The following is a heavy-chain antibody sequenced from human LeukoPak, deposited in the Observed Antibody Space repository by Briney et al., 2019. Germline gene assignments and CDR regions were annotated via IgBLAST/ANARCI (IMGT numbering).Heavy chain of an antibody. CDR3: ARDCSGGSCYYYYYYYYGMDV. D-gene: IGHD2-15*01. CDR1: GYTFTSYD. J-gene: IGHJ6*02. Sequence: ASVKVSCKASGYTFTSYDIHWVRQATGQGLEWMGWMNPNSGNTGYAQKFQGRVTMTRNTSISTAYMELSSLRSEDTAVYYCARDCSGGSCYYYYYYYYGMDVWGQGTTVTVSS. CDR2: MNPNSGNT. V-gene: IGHV1-8*01.